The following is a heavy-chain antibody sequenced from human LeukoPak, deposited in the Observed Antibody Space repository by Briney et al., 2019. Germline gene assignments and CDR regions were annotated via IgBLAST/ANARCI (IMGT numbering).Heavy chain of an antibody. CDR2: LYYSGST. CDR1: GGSISSYY. Sequence: KPSETLSLTCTVSGGSISSYYWSWIRQPPGKGLEWIGYLYYSGSTNYNPSLKSRVTISVDTSKNQFSLKLSSVTAADTAVYYCARVPMGYYYDSSGYYLSHWYFDLWGRGTLVTVSS. J-gene: IGHJ2*01. D-gene: IGHD3-22*01. V-gene: IGHV4-59*08. CDR3: ARVPMGYYYDSSGYYLSHWYFDL.